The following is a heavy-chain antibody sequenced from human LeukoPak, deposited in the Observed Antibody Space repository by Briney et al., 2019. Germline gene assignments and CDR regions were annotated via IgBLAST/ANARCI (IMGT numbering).Heavy chain of an antibody. CDR3: AREDMYNWNDRLDY. CDR1: GGSFSGYY. D-gene: IGHD1-20*01. V-gene: IGHV4-34*01. J-gene: IGHJ4*02. Sequence: SETLSLTCAVYGGSFSGYYWSWIRQPPGKGLEWIGEINHSGSTNYNPSLKSRVTISVDTSKNQFSLQLNSVTPEDTAVYYCAREDMYNWNDRLDYWGQGTLVTVSS. CDR2: INHSGST.